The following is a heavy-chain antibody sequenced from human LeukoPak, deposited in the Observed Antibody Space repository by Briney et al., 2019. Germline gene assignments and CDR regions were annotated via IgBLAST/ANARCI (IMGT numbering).Heavy chain of an antibody. Sequence: GGSLRLSCAASGFTFSSYGMHWVRQAPGKGLEWVAFIRYDGSNKYYADSVKGRFTISRDNSKNTLYLQMNSLRAEDTAVYYCAKDFRGSGSYYNVGFDYWGQGTLVTVSS. V-gene: IGHV3-30*02. CDR2: IRYDGSNK. D-gene: IGHD3-10*01. CDR1: GFTFSSYG. CDR3: AKDFRGSGSYYNVGFDY. J-gene: IGHJ4*02.